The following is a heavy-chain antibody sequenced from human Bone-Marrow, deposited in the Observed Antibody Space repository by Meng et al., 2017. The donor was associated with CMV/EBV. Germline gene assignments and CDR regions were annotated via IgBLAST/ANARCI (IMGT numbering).Heavy chain of an antibody. V-gene: IGHV4-39*02. Sequence: SETLSLTCTVSGGSIKSSSRYWGWFRQSPGKGLEWIGLTYFIERTYYNAALKSRVTISVDTSKNHFSLKLTSVTAADTAVYYCARRHDYSNYVHWFDPWGQGILVTVSS. CDR1: GGSIKSSSRY. J-gene: IGHJ5*02. CDR2: TYFIERT. D-gene: IGHD4-11*01. CDR3: ARRHDYSNYVHWFDP.